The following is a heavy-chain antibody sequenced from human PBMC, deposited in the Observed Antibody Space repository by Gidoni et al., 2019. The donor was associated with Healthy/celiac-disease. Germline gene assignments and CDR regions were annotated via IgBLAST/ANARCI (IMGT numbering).Heavy chain of an antibody. V-gene: IGHV3-64D*06. Sequence: EVQLVESGGGLVQPGGSLRLSCSASGFTFSSYAMHWVRQAPGKGLEYVSAISSNGGSTYYADSVKGRFTISRDNSKNTLYLQMSSLRAEDTAVYYCVKDLCHYGGDYYSGAFDIWGQGTMVTVSS. CDR2: ISSNGGST. CDR1: GFTFSSYA. J-gene: IGHJ3*02. CDR3: VKDLCHYGGDYYSGAFDI. D-gene: IGHD2-21*02.